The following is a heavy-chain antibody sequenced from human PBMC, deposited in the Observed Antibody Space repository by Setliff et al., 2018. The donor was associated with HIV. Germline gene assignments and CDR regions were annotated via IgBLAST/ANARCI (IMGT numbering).Heavy chain of an antibody. CDR3: AMPVLGGYSYGYFDY. J-gene: IGHJ4*02. CDR2: IIPILGTA. D-gene: IGHD5-18*01. V-gene: IGHV1-69*13. CDR1: GGTFSSYA. Sequence: GASVKVSCKASGGTFSSYAISWVRQAPGQGLEGMGGIIPILGTANYAQKFQGRVTITADESTSTTYMELSSLRSEDTAVYYCAMPVLGGYSYGYFDYWGQGTLVTVSS.